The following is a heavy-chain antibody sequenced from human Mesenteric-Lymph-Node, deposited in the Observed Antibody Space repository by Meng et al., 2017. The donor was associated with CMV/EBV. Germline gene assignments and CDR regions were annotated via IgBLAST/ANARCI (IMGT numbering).Heavy chain of an antibody. CDR1: GGTFSSYA. D-gene: IGHD1-14*01. CDR3: ARGISVGTYYFDY. J-gene: IGHJ4*02. CDR2: IIPIFGTA. V-gene: IGHV1-69*05. Sequence: SVKVSCKASGGTFSSYAISWVRQAPGQGLEWMGGIIPIFGTANYAQKFQGRVTITTDESTSTAYMELSSPRSEDTAVYYCARGISVGTYYFDYWGQGTLVTVSS.